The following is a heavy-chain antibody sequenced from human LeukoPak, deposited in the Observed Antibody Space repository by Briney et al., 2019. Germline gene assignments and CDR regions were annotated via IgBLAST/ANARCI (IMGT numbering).Heavy chain of an antibody. V-gene: IGHV3-15*01. Sequence: CLSLSSAVSGFPFSSAWMSSVRQAPGKGLKWVGRIKGNADGGTIDYAAPVKGRFTISKDDSKTTLFLQMNSLIAEDTARYYCFALYCGSGGCYKYFESWGQGALVTVSS. D-gene: IGHD2-2*02. J-gene: IGHJ4*02. CDR1: GFPFSSAW. CDR2: IKGNADGGTI. CDR3: FALYCGSGGCYKYFES.